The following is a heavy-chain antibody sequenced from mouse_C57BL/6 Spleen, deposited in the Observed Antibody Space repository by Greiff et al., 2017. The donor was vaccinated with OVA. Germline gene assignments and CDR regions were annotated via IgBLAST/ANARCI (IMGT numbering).Heavy chain of an antibody. CDR1: GYTFTDYE. CDR3: TRSCYARGNY. CDR2: IDPETGGT. Sequence: QVQLQQSGAELVRPGASVTLSCKASGYTFTDYEMHWVKQTPVHGLEWIGAIDPETGGTAYNQKFKGKAILTADKSSSTAYMELRSLTSEDSAVYYCTRSCYARGNYWGQGTTLTVSS. V-gene: IGHV1-15*01. J-gene: IGHJ2*01. D-gene: IGHD6-5*01.